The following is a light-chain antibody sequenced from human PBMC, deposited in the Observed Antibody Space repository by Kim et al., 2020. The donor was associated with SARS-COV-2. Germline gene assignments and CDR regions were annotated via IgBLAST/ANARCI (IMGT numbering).Light chain of an antibody. J-gene: IGKJ1*01. Sequence: EIVMTQSPATLSVSPGERATLSCRASQSVSSNLAWYQQKPGQAPRLLIYGASTWATGIPARFSGSGSGTEFTLTISSLQSEDFAVYYCQQYNNWPQTFGHGTKVDIK. CDR2: GAS. CDR1: QSVSSN. CDR3: QQYNNWPQT. V-gene: IGKV3-15*01.